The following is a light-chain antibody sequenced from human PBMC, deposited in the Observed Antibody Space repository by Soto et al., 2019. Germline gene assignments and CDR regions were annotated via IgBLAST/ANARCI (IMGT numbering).Light chain of an antibody. J-gene: IGLJ2*01. Sequence: QSALTQPASVSGSPGQSITLSCTGTSSDIGGYDYVSWYQRHPGKAPKLMIYDVSNRPSGVSNRFSGSKSGNTASLTISGLQAEDEADYYCTSYSSRSTHVIFGGGTKLTVL. V-gene: IGLV2-14*01. CDR1: SSDIGGYDY. CDR3: TSYSSRSTHVI. CDR2: DVS.